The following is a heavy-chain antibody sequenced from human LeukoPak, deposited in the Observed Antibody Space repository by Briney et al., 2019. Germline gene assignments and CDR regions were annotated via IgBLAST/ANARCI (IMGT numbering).Heavy chain of an antibody. CDR2: IYDSGST. V-gene: IGHV4-39*07. CDR1: GGSIRSSYYY. J-gene: IGHJ4*02. CDR3: ARTNFSGSYLLYYFDY. D-gene: IGHD1-26*01. Sequence: SETLSLTCTVSGGSIRSSYYYWGWIRQPPGKGLEWIGSIYDSGSTYYNPSLKSRVTISVDTSKNQFSLKLSSVTAADTAVYYCARTNFSGSYLLYYFDYWGQGTLVTVSS.